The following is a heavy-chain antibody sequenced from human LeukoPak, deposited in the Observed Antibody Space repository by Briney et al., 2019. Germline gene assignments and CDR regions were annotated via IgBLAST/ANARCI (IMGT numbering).Heavy chain of an antibody. Sequence: SGGSLRLSCAASGFTFSSYAMSWVRQAPGKGLEWVSYISSSGSTIYYADSVKGRFTISRDNAKNSLYLQMNSLRAEDTAVYYCAREVGMISAYFDYWGQGTLVTVSS. V-gene: IGHV3-48*04. J-gene: IGHJ4*02. CDR3: AREVGMISAYFDY. CDR2: ISSSGSTI. D-gene: IGHD3-3*01. CDR1: GFTFSSYA.